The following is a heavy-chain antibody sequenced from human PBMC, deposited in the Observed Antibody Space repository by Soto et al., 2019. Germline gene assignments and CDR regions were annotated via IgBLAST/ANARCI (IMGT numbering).Heavy chain of an antibody. Sequence: PGGSLRLSCAASGFTFSSYGMHWVRQAPGKGLEWVAVISYDGSNKYYADSVKGRFTISRDNSKNTLYLQMNSLRAEDTAVYYCAIDYDILPGSFPIHYPGQATLVSVSS. V-gene: IGHV3-30*03. CDR1: GFTFSSYG. CDR3: AIDYDILPGSFPIHY. CDR2: ISYDGSNK. D-gene: IGHD3-9*01. J-gene: IGHJ4*02.